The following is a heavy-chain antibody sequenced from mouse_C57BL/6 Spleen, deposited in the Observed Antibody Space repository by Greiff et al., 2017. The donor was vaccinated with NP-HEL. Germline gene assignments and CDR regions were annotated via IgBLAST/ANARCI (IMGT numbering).Heavy chain of an antibody. J-gene: IGHJ4*01. CDR2: IHPNSGST. V-gene: IGHV1-64*01. D-gene: IGHD2-1*01. CDR1: GYTFTSYW. CDR3: AREDLLDYAMDY. Sequence: VKLQQPGAELVKPGASVKLSCKASGYTFTSYWMHWVKQRPGQGLEWIGMIHPNSGSTNYNEKFKSKATLTVDKSSSTAYMQLSSLTSEDSAVYYCAREDLLDYAMDYWGQGTSVTVSS.